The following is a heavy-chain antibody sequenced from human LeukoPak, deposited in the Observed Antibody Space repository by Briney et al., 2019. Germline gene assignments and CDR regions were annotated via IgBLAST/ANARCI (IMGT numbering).Heavy chain of an antibody. Sequence: ASVKVSCKASGYTFTSYGISWVRQAPGQGLEWMGWISAYNGNTNHAQKLQGRVTMTTDTSTSTAYMELRSLRSDDTAVYYCARSQTVSFWSGYYGRHNWFDPWGQGTLVTVSS. V-gene: IGHV1-18*01. CDR1: GYTFTSYG. CDR2: ISAYNGNT. CDR3: ARSQTVSFWSGYYGRHNWFDP. D-gene: IGHD3-3*01. J-gene: IGHJ5*02.